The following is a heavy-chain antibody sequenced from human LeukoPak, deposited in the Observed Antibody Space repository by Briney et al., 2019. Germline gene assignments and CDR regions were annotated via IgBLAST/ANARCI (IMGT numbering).Heavy chain of an antibody. D-gene: IGHD3-16*02. CDR1: GYTFTSYD. V-gene: IGHV1-8*01. Sequence: GASVKVSCKASGYTFTSYDINWVRQATGQGLEWMGWMNPNSGNTGYAQKFQGRVTMTRNTSISTAYMELSSLRSEDTAVYYCARGPTPTYYGYVWGSYRQYYFDYWGQGTLVTVSS. CDR2: MNPNSGNT. J-gene: IGHJ4*02. CDR3: ARGPTPTYYGYVWGSYRQYYFDY.